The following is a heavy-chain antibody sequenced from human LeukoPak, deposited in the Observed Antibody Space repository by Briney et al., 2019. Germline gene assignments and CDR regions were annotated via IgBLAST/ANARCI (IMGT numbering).Heavy chain of an antibody. D-gene: IGHD6-13*01. V-gene: IGHV1-69*13. CDR2: IILIFGTA. Sequence: GASVTVSCKASGGTFSSYAISWVRQAPGQGLEWMGGIILIFGTANYAQKFQGRVTITADESTSTAYMGLSSLRSEDTAVYYCASVFRQLGAWGQGTLVTVSS. CDR1: GGTFSSYA. CDR3: ASVFRQLGA. J-gene: IGHJ5*02.